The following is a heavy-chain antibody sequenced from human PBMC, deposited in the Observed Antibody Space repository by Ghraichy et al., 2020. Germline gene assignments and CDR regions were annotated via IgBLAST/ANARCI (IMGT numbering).Heavy chain of an antibody. Sequence: SQTLSLTCAISGDSVSGNRVAWNWIRQSPSGGLEWLGRTFYRSKWYPDYAPSVRSRISVTPDTSRNQFSLQLNSVTPDDTAVYYCARGCCENTTGTVDIWAQGRTVAVS. CDR1: GDSVSGNRVA. V-gene: IGHV6-1*01. J-gene: IGHJ3*02. CDR3: ARGCCENTTGTVDI. D-gene: IGHD1-1*01. CDR2: TFYRSKWYP.